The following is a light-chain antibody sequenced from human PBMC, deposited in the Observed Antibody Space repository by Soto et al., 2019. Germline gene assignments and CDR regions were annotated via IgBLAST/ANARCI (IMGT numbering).Light chain of an antibody. J-gene: IGKJ5*01. CDR2: GAS. Sequence: EIVLTQSPATLSVSPGETATLSCRASQSVSSSLAWYQQSPGRAPRLLIYGASTRATGIPARFSGSGSGTEFTLTISSLQSEDFAVYFCQQYNNWPPLTFGGGTRLEI. CDR1: QSVSSS. CDR3: QQYNNWPPLT. V-gene: IGKV3-15*01.